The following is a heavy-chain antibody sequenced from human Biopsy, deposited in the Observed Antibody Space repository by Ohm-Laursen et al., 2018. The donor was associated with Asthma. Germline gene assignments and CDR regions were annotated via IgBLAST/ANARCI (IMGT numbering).Heavy chain of an antibody. CDR1: VFTFSIEH. D-gene: IGHD4-23*01. CDR2: ISYDGGTK. V-gene: IGHV3-30-3*02. Sequence: RSLSLSCTASVFTFSIEHIVWVRQAPGKGLEWVAVISYDGGTKFYGDSVEGRFTLSRDNSRNTLYLQMNSLRVEDTAIYYCARTHERWTSIQDDALDIWGQGTMVSVSS. J-gene: IGHJ3*02. CDR3: ARTHERWTSIQDDALDI.